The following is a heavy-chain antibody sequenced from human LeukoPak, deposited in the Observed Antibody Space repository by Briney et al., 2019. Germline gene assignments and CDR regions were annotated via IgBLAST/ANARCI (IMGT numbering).Heavy chain of an antibody. CDR1: GYSISSGFY. D-gene: IGHD3-10*01. V-gene: IGHV4-38-2*02. J-gene: IGHJ3*02. CDR3: ARTMVRGVIIHYDAFDI. Sequence: SETLSLTCTVSGYSISSGFYWGWIRQPPGKGLEWIGSIYHRGSTYYNPSLKSRVTISLDTSKNQFSLKLSSVTAADTAVYYCARTMVRGVIIHYDAFDIWGQGTMVTVSS. CDR2: IYHRGST.